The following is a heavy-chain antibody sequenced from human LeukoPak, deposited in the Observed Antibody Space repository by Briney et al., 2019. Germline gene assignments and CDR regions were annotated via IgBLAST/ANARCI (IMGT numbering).Heavy chain of an antibody. CDR2: INPNSGGT. Sequence: ASVKVSCKASGYTFTGYYMHWVRQAPGQGLEWMGWINPNSGGTNYAQKFQGRVTMTRDTSISTAYMELSSLRSEDTAVYYCASGHDYGDYGLQHWGQGTLVTVSS. J-gene: IGHJ1*01. CDR3: ASGHDYGDYGLQH. D-gene: IGHD4-17*01. CDR1: GYTFTGYY. V-gene: IGHV1-2*02.